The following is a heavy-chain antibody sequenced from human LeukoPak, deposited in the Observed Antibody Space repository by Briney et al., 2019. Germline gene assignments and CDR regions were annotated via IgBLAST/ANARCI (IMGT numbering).Heavy chain of an antibody. CDR3: AKGEGTYYDFWSGYYRTDY. D-gene: IGHD3-3*01. CDR1: GFTFSSYG. J-gene: IGHJ4*02. CDR2: ISYDGSNK. V-gene: IGHV3-30*18. Sequence: PGGSLRLSCSASGFTFSSYGMHWVRQAPGKGLEWVAVISYDGSNKYYADSVKGRFTISRDNSKNTLYLQMNSLRAEDTAVYYCAKGEGTYYDFWSGYYRTDYWGQGTLVTVSS.